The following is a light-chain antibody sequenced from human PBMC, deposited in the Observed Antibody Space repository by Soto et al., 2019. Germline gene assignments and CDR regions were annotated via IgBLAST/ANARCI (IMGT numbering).Light chain of an antibody. Sequence: IELTQSPSTLSASVGDSVTITCRASQSISSWLAWYQQKPGDPHKLLIYAATTLPSGVPSRFRGSGSGTDFTLTIRRLQPEDFATYYCRQANSSPRTFGGGTKVDIK. V-gene: IGKV1-12*01. J-gene: IGKJ4*01. CDR2: AAT. CDR3: RQANSSPRT. CDR1: QSISSW.